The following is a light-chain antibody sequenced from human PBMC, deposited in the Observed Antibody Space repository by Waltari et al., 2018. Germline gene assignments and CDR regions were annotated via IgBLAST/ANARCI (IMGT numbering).Light chain of an antibody. CDR3: SSYTSSSTRL. Sequence: QSALTQPASVSGSPGQSITISCTRSSSDVGDYNFVSWYQQHPGKAPKLMIYEVSYRPSGISPRFSGSKSGNTASLTISGLQAEDEADYYCSSYTSSSTRLFGGGTKLTVL. J-gene: IGLJ3*02. CDR2: EVS. CDR1: SSDVGDYNF. V-gene: IGLV2-14*01.